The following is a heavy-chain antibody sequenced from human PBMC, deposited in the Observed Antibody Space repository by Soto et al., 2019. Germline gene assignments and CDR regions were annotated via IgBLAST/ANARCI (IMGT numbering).Heavy chain of an antibody. CDR3: ASEGAVDTAMGGDFDY. Sequence: SETLSLTCAVSGYSISSGYYWGWIRQPLGKGLEWIGSIYHSGSTYYNPSLKSRVTISVDTSKNQFSLKLSSVTAADTAVYYCASEGAVDTAMGGDFDYWGQGTLVTVSS. V-gene: IGHV4-38-2*01. D-gene: IGHD5-18*01. CDR1: GYSISSGYY. J-gene: IGHJ4*02. CDR2: IYHSGST.